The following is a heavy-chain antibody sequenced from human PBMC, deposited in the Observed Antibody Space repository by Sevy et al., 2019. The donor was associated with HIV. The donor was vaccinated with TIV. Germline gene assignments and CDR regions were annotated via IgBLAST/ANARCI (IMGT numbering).Heavy chain of an antibody. CDR3: ANAYSGSYSHSYLYALDV. CDR2: ISHDGINE. D-gene: IGHD1-26*01. Sequence: GGSLRLSCIGSGFSFSYYGIHWVRQAPGKGLDWVALISHDGINEYYADSVKGRFTISRDNSKNTVYLEMNSLRNEDTAFYFCANAYSGSYSHSYLYALDVWGQGTTVTVSS. V-gene: IGHV3-30*18. CDR1: GFSFSYYG. J-gene: IGHJ6*02.